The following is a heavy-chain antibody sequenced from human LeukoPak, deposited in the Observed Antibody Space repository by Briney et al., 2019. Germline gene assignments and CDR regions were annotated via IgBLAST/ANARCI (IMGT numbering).Heavy chain of an antibody. D-gene: IGHD3-10*01. Sequence: SETLSLTCTVSGGSISNYYWSWIRQPPGKGLEWIGYIYYSGSTNYNPSLKSRVTISVDTSKNQFSLKLSSVTAADTAVYYCARRPLYYGSGSYYLDYWGQGTLVTVSS. J-gene: IGHJ4*02. CDR1: GGSISNYY. CDR3: ARRPLYYGSGSYYLDY. V-gene: IGHV4-59*12. CDR2: IYYSGST.